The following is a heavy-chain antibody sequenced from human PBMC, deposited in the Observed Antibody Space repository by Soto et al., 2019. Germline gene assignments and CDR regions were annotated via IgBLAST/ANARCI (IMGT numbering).Heavy chain of an antibody. J-gene: IGHJ6*02. Sequence: PGGSLRLSCAASGFTFSTAWMNLVRQAPGKGLEWVGRIKSKTDGGTTDYAAPVKGRFTISRDDSKNTLYLQMNSLKTEDTAVYYCTTRGRDDCSGGSCYYYYGMDVWGQGTTVTVSS. V-gene: IGHV3-15*07. CDR1: GFTFSTAW. CDR2: IKSKTDGGTT. CDR3: TTRGRDDCSGGSCYYYYGMDV. D-gene: IGHD2-15*01.